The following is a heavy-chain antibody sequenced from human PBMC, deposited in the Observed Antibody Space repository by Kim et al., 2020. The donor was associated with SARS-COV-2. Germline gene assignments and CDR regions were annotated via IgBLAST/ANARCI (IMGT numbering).Heavy chain of an antibody. CDR2: T. Sequence: TEYAASVKGRFTISRDDSKSIAYLQMNSLKTEDTAVYYCTREGATVVLDYWGQGTLVTVSS. V-gene: IGHV3-49*02. CDR3: TREGATVVLDY. J-gene: IGHJ4*02. D-gene: IGHD2-15*01.